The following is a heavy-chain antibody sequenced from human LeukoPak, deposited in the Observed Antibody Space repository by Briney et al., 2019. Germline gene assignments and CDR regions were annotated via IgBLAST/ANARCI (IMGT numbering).Heavy chain of an antibody. D-gene: IGHD7-27*01. CDR1: GGSISSGGYY. J-gene: IGHJ6*03. CDR2: IYHSGST. Sequence: SQTLSLTCTVSGGSISSGGYYWSWIRQPPGKGLEWIGYIYHSGSTYYNPSLKSRVTISVDRSKNQFSLKLSSVTAADTAVYYCARVTGDYYYYYMDVXGKGTTXTVSS. V-gene: IGHV4-30-2*01. CDR3: ARVTGDYYYYYMDV.